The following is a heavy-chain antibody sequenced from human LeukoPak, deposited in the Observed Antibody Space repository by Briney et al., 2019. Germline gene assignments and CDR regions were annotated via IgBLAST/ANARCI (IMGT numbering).Heavy chain of an antibody. D-gene: IGHD3-10*01. CDR1: GGSFSGYY. V-gene: IGHV4-34*01. J-gene: IGHJ4*02. CDR2: INHSGST. Sequence: SATLSLTCAVYGGSFSGYYWSWIRQPPGKGLEWIGEINHSGSTNYNPSLKSRVTISVDTSKNQFSLKLSSVTAADTAVYYCARGRRGYGSGGYPFDYWGQGTLVTVSS. CDR3: ARGRRGYGSGGYPFDY.